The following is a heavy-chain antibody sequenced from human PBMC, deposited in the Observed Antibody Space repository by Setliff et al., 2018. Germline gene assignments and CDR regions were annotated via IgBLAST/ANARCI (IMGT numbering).Heavy chain of an antibody. CDR1: GYTFTNYG. CDR3: ARDLITGTTEYYYGMDV. J-gene: IGHJ6*02. Sequence: ASVKVSCKASGYTFTNYGVTWVRQAPGQGLEWMGWIGAYNGNTYNAHKFQGRVTMTSDTSTSTAYMELRSLRSDDTAVYYCARDLITGTTEYYYGMDVWGQGTTVTVSS. D-gene: IGHD1-20*01. CDR2: IGAYNGNT. V-gene: IGHV1-18*01.